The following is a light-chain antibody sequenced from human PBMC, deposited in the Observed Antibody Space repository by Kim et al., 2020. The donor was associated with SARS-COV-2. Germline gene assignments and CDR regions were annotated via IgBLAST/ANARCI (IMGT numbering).Light chain of an antibody. CDR3: QQYSSYPRT. CDR1: QSITTR. J-gene: IGKJ1*01. Sequence: ASEGDRVTITCRASQSITTRLAWDQQRPGKNPKRLIYRASSLESGVPLRCSGSGYGTEFTLTISGLQPDELATYYCQQYSSYPRTFGQGTKVDIK. CDR2: RAS. V-gene: IGKV1-5*03.